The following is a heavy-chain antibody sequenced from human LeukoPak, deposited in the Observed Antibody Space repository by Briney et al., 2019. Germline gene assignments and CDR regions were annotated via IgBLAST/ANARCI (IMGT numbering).Heavy chain of an antibody. V-gene: IGHV4-59*11. J-gene: IGHJ6*04. CDR2: VYYSGST. CDR3: ARGHYGMDV. CDR1: GGSISGRY. Sequence: PSDTLSLTCTVSGGSISGRYWTWIRQPPGKGLEWIGYVYYSGSTNYNPSLQSRVTISVDTSKNQFSLKLSSVTAADTAVYYCARGHYGMDVWGEGTTVTVSS.